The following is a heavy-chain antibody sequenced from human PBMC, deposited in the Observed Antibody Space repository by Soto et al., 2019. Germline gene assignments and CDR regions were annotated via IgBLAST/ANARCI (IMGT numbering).Heavy chain of an antibody. CDR2: ISSSSSYT. CDR3: ARDRPTSSSWRRHYFDY. J-gene: IGHJ4*02. D-gene: IGHD6-13*01. CDR1: GFTFSDYY. V-gene: IGHV3-11*06. Sequence: GGSLRLSCAASGFTFSDYYMSWIRQAPGKGLEWVSYISSSSSYTNYADSVKGRFTISRDNAKNSLYLQMNSLRAEDTAVYYCARDRPTSSSWRRHYFDYWGQGTLVTVSS.